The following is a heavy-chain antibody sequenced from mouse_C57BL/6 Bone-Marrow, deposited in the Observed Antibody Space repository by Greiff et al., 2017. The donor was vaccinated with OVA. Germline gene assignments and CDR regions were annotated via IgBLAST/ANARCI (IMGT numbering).Heavy chain of an antibody. CDR3: ARNRPKAYYYGSSFYWYFDV. V-gene: IGHV5-2*03. CDR2: SNSDGGSYT. D-gene: IGHD1-1*01. CDR1: EYEFPSHD. J-gene: IGHJ1*03. Sequence: DVMLVESGGGLVQPGESLKLSCESNEYEFPSHDMSWVRKTQEKRLELVAASNSDGGSYTYYPDNVKGRFTISRDNAKNNLYLQMSHLKSEDTAMYYCARNRPKAYYYGSSFYWYFDVWGTGTTVTVSS.